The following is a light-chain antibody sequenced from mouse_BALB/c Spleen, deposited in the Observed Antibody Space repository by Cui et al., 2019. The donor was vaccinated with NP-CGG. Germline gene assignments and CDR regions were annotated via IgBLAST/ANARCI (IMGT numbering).Light chain of an antibody. V-gene: IGLV1*01. Sequence: HAVVTQESALTTSPGETVTLTCRSSTGAVTISNYANWVQEEPDHLFTGLIGGTNNRAPGVPARFSGSLIGDKAALTITGAQTEDEAIYFCALWYSNHWVFGGGTKLTVL. CDR2: GTN. CDR1: TGAVTISNY. J-gene: IGLJ1*01. CDR3: ALWYSNHWV.